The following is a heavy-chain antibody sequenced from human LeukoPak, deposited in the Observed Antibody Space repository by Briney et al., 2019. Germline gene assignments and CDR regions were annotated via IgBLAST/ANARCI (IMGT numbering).Heavy chain of an antibody. J-gene: IGHJ3*02. Sequence: GGSLRLSCAASGFTFSSYWMHWVRHAPGKGLVWVSRINSDGSSTTYADSVKGRFTITRDNAKNSLYLQMNSLRAEDTAVYYCVRDHHRRLYDSQARDTFDIWGQGTMVTVSS. CDR1: GFTFSSYW. V-gene: IGHV3-74*01. D-gene: IGHD3-22*01. CDR2: INSDGSST. CDR3: VRDHHRRLYDSQARDTFDI.